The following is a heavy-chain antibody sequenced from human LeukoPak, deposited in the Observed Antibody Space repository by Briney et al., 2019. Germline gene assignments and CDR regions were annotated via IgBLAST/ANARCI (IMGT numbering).Heavy chain of an antibody. CDR3: AKDRVPDGMWEIDS. CDR2: ITGNGGMI. V-gene: IGHV3-23*01. D-gene: IGHD1-26*01. CDR1: GFTFRTYA. J-gene: IGHJ4*02. Sequence: GGSLRLSCAGSGFTFRTYAMDWVRQAPGKGLEWVAGITGNGGMIRYADSVKGRFTISRDNSKNTLYLQMNSLRAEDTAVYYCAKDRVPDGMWEIDSWGQGAPVTVSS.